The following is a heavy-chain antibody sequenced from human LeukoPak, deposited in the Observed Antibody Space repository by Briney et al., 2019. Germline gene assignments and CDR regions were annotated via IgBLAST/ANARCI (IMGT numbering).Heavy chain of an antibody. Sequence: SETLSLTCTVSGGSISSGGYYWSWLRQHPGKGLEWIGYIYYSGSTYYNPSLKSRVTISVDTSKNQFSLKLSSVTAADTAVYYCARERRGGYDGYFDYWGQGTLVTVSS. CDR3: ARERRGGYDGYFDY. D-gene: IGHD5-12*01. V-gene: IGHV4-31*03. CDR2: IYYSGST. J-gene: IGHJ4*02. CDR1: GGSISSGGYY.